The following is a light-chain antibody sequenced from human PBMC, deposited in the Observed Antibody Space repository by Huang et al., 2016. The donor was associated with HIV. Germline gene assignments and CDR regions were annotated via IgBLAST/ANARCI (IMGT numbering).Light chain of an antibody. Sequence: DIQMTQSPSFLSAYPAERVTITCRARQGINNYVAWYQQQPGKVPKLLVYAASTLQSGVSSRFSGSGSGTDFTLIISSLQPEDVATYYCQKYNSAPLTFGGGTKVEIK. CDR2: AAS. CDR3: QKYNSAPLT. J-gene: IGKJ4*01. CDR1: QGINNY. V-gene: IGKV1-27*01.